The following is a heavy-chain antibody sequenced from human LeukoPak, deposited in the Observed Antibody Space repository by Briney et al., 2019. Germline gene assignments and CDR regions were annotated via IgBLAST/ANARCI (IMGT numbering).Heavy chain of an antibody. Sequence: SETLSLTCTVSGGSISSYYWSWMRQPAGKGPEWIGGIYKSGSTKYNPSLKSRVTMSVDASKNQFSLKLSSVTAADTAVYYCARGDCSGGGGSCDPRGFDYWGQGTLVTVSS. CDR1: GGSISSYY. CDR3: ARGDCSGGGGSCDPRGFDY. D-gene: IGHD2-15*01. V-gene: IGHV4-4*07. J-gene: IGHJ4*02. CDR2: IYKSGST.